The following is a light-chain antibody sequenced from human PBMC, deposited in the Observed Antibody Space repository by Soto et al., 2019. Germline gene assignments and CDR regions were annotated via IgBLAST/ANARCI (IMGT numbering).Light chain of an antibody. CDR1: SSNIWAGYD. CDR2: GNK. J-gene: IGLJ1*01. CDR3: QSYDSSLSVSYV. Sequence: QSVLTQPPSVSGAPGQRDTISCTVSSSNIWAGYDRHSNQRRPETAPKLLIYGNKNRPARGPYRFSGSTSGPSPPLAITGLQAEDEADYYCQSYDSSLSVSYVFGTGTKVTAL. V-gene: IGLV1-40*01.